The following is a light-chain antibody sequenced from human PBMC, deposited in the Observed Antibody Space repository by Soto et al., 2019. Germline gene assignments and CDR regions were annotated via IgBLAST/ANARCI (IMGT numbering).Light chain of an antibody. Sequence: EIVLTQSRASLSLSAGERVTLSCRASQSVDTMVAWYQQQVGRTPRLLIYETSNRATGVPGRFSGSGSGTDFTLTISRLEPEDFAVYFCQVRTDWPPFKYTFGQGTKLEV. V-gene: IGKV3-11*01. CDR2: ETS. CDR1: QSVDTM. CDR3: QVRTDWPPFKYT. J-gene: IGKJ2*01.